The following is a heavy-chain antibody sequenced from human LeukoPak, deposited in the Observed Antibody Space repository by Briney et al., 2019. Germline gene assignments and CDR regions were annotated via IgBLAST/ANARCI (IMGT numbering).Heavy chain of an antibody. D-gene: IGHD1-26*01. CDR3: ARVGASGWFAY. V-gene: IGHV3-64*01. CDR2: ISYDGTGT. CDR1: GFTFSTYA. J-gene: IGHJ5*01. Sequence: GGSLRLSCAASGFTFSTYAIHWVRRAPGKGLEYVSGISYDGTGTYYANSVKGRFTISRDNSRNTLYLQMGSLRAEDMAVYYCARVGASGWFAYWGQGTLVTVSS.